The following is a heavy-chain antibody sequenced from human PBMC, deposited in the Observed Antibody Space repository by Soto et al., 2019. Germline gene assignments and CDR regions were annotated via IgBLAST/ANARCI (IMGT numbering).Heavy chain of an antibody. J-gene: IGHJ3*02. CDR1: GFNFNIAW. CDR2: IKSKGGGETT. V-gene: IGHV3-15*01. Sequence: EGQLVESGGGLVEPGGSLRLSCAASGFNFNIAWMNWVRQAPGKGLEWLGRIKSKGGGETTDYAAFVKGRFTISRDDSKKTLYLQLNSLESEDTAVYYCTHVLALTPNDAFDICGQGTMVTVSS. CDR3: THVLALTPNDAFDI. D-gene: IGHD3-3*02.